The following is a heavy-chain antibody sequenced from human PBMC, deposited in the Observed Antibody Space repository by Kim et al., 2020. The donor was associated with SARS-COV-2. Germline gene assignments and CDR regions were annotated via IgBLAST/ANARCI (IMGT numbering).Heavy chain of an antibody. CDR2: INAGNGNT. CDR1: GYTFTSYA. D-gene: IGHD6-13*01. CDR3: ARGGSSSWTHAYYYYYGMDV. J-gene: IGHJ6*02. V-gene: IGHV1-3*01. Sequence: ASVKVSCKASGYTFTSYAMHWVRQAPGQRLEWMGWINAGNGNTKYSQKFQGRVTITRDTSASTAYMELSSLRSEDTAVYYCARGGSSSWTHAYYYYYGMDVWGQGTTVTVSS.